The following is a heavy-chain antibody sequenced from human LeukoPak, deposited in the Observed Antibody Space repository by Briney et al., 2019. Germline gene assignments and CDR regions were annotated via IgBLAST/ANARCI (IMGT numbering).Heavy chain of an antibody. CDR1: GSSFTSYW. V-gene: IGHV5-10-1*01. CDR2: IDPSDSYT. Sequence: GESLKISCKGSGSSFTSYWSSWGRQMPGKGLGWRGRIDPSDSYTNYSPSFQGHVTISADKSISTAYLQWSSLKASDTAMYYCASSGYSYGHDAFDIWGQGTMVTVSS. J-gene: IGHJ3*02. D-gene: IGHD5-18*01. CDR3: ASSGYSYGHDAFDI.